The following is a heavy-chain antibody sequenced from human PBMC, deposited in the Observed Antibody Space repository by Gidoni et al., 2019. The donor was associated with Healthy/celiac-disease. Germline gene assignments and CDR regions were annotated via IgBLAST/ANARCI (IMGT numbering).Heavy chain of an antibody. CDR1: GFTFRSYG. V-gene: IGHV3-33*01. CDR3: ARDRRITMVRELDY. Sequence: QVQLVESGGGVVQPGRSLSLSCAASGFTFRSYGMHWVRQAPGKGLEWVAVIWYDGSNKYYADSVKGRFTISRDNSKNTLYLQMNSLRAEDTAVYYCARDRRITMVRELDYWGQGTLVTVSS. J-gene: IGHJ4*02. CDR2: IWYDGSNK. D-gene: IGHD3-10*01.